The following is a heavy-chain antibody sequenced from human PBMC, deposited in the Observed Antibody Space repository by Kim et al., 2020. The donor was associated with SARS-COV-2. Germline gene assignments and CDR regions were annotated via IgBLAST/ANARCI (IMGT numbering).Heavy chain of an antibody. Sequence: GESLKISCKGSGYSFTSYWIGWVRQMPGKGLEWMGIIYPGDSDTRYSPSFQGQVTISADKSISTAYLQWSSLKASDTAMYYCARLRGSYGLYYGMDVWGQGTTVTVSS. CDR2: IYPGDSDT. D-gene: IGHD5-18*01. CDR1: GYSFTSYW. CDR3: ARLRGSYGLYYGMDV. J-gene: IGHJ6*02. V-gene: IGHV5-51*01.